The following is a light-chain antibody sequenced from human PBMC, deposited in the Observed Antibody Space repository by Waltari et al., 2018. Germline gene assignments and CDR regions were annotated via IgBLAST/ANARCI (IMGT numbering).Light chain of an antibody. Sequence: SALTQPASVSGSPGQSISISCTGTSGEVGGYNYVSGYQQHPGKAPKVMIYAVSNRPSGVSNRFSGSKAGNTASLTISGLQAEDEADYYCSSYTSSSTLVFGGGTKLTVL. CDR1: SGEVGGYNY. CDR2: AVS. V-gene: IGLV2-14*03. CDR3: SSYTSSSTLV. J-gene: IGLJ2*01.